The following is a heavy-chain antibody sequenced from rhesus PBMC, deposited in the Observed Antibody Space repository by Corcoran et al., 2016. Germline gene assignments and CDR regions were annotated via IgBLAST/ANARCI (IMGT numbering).Heavy chain of an antibody. CDR2: IYGSSGRT. CDR3: ARGGYYTVDY. Sequence: QVQLQESGPGVVKPSETLSLTCAVSGGSIRSGYDWSWIRQPPGKGLEWIGYIYGSSGRTNNNPSLKNRGTISKDASKNQFALKLSSVTAADTAVYYCARGGYYTVDYWGQGVLVTVSS. D-gene: IGHD3-28*01. J-gene: IGHJ4*01. V-gene: IGHV4-76*01. CDR1: GGSIRSGYD.